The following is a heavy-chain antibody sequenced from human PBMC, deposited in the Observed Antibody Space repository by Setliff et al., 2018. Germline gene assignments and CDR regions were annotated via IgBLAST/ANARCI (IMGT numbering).Heavy chain of an antibody. J-gene: IGHJ4*02. CDR1: GYTFTSYG. CDR3: ARVHTYYYGSGSYGGRYYFDY. D-gene: IGHD3-10*01. V-gene: IGHV1-18*01. CDR2: ISAYNGNT. Sequence: ASVKVSCKASGYTFTSYGISWVRQAPGQGLEWMGWISAYNGNTNYAQKPQGRVTMTTDTSTSTAYMELRSLRSDDTAVYYCARVHTYYYGSGSYGGRYYFDYWGQGTLVTVSS.